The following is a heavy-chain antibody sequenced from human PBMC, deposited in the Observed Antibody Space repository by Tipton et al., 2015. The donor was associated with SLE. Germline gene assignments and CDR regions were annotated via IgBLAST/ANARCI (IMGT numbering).Heavy chain of an antibody. V-gene: IGHV3-9*01. CDR1: GFTFDDYA. J-gene: IGHJ5*02. D-gene: IGHD2-2*01. Sequence: SLRLSYAASGFTFDDYAMHWVRQAPGKGLEWVSGISWNSGSIGYADSVKGRFTISRDNAKNTLYLQMNSLRAEDTAVYYCARDRYCSSTSCYLPGNWFDPWGQGTLVTVSS. CDR3: ARDRYCSSTSCYLPGNWFDP. CDR2: ISWNSGSI.